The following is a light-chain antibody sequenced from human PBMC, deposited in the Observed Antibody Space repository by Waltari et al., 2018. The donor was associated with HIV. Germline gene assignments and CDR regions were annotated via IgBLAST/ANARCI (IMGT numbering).Light chain of an antibody. CDR2: RNN. V-gene: IGLV1-47*01. CDR1: SSNIGSNS. Sequence: QSVLTQAPSASGTPGQRVTISCSGSSSNIGSNSVYWYHQFPGTAPKPLIYRNNQRPSGVPDRFSGSKSGTSASLAISGLRSEDEADYYCATWDDTLSGPVFGGGTKLTVL. CDR3: ATWDDTLSGPV. J-gene: IGLJ2*01.